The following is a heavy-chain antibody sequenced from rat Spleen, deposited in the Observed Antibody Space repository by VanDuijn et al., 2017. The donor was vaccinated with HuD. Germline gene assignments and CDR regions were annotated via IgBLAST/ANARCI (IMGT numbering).Heavy chain of an antibody. V-gene: IGHV5-17*01. CDR2: IIYDGSNT. Sequence: EVQLVESGGGLVQPGRSLKLSCAASGFTFSDYTMAWVRQAPKKGLEWVAAIIYDGSNTYYRDSVKGRFTISRDNAKSTLYLQMDSLRSEDTAIYYCARPTTSITFNYWGQGVMVTVSS. CDR3: ARPTTSITFNY. CDR1: GFTFSDYT. D-gene: IGHD1-9*01. J-gene: IGHJ2*01.